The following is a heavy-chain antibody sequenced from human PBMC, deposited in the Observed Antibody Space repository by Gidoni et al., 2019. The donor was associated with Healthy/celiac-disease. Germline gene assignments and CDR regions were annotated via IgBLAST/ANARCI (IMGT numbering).Heavy chain of an antibody. D-gene: IGHD2-15*01. CDR2: IIPIFGTA. CDR1: GGTFRRYA. J-gene: IGHJ4*02. CDR3: ARDAVVVSAPRTTYFDY. Sequence: QVQLVQSWPEVKRPGSSVKVSCQASGGTFRRYAISWVRQASGQGLEWMGVIIPIFGTANYAQKFQGRVTITADESTSTAYMELSSLRAEDTAGYYCARDAVVVSAPRTTYFDYWGQGTLVTVSS. V-gene: IGHV1-69*01.